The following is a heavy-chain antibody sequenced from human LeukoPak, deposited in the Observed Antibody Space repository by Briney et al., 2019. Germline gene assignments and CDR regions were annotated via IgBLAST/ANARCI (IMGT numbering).Heavy chain of an antibody. J-gene: IGHJ4*02. D-gene: IGHD3-22*01. CDR1: GYTFSSYD. V-gene: IGHV1-8*01. Sequence: ASVKVSCKASGYTFSSYDINWVRQATGQGPEWMGWMNPNSGNTGNVQKFQGRVTMTRNTSISTAYLELSSLRSEDTAVYFCARRADYYDSSAYYYWGQGTLVTVSS. CDR3: ARRADYYDSSAYYY. CDR2: MNPNSGNT.